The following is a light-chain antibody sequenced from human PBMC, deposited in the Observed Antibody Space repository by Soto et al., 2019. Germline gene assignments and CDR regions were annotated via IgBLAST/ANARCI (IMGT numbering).Light chain of an antibody. J-gene: IGKJ2*01. CDR3: QQHNNWPPYT. CDR1: QNINTN. V-gene: IGKV3-15*01. Sequence: DIIMTQSPNVVSVSPGDRATLFCRASQNINTNLAWYQQSPGRPPRLVIYSASSRISGVPHRFGGSGSGTEFSITINDLLSEDSGLYFCQQHNNWPPYTFGQGTKLEIK. CDR2: SAS.